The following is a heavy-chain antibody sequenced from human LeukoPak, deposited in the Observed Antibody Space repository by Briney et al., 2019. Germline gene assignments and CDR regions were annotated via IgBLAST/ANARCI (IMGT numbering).Heavy chain of an antibody. D-gene: IGHD5-24*01. V-gene: IGHV4-59*01. J-gene: IGHJ4*02. CDR1: GGSISSYY. Sequence: PSETLSLTCTVSGGSISSYYWSWIRQPPGKGLEWIGYIYYSGSTNYNPSLKSRVTISVDTSKNQFSLKLSSVTAADTAVYYCARERRDGYNIYFDYWGQGTLVTVSS. CDR3: ARERRDGYNIYFDY. CDR2: IYYSGST.